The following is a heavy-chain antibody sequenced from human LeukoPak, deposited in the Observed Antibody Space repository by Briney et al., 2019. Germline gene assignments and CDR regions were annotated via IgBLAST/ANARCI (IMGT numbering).Heavy chain of an antibody. J-gene: IGHJ6*02. CDR1: GFTFSSSV. CDR3: ASDYYGMDV. V-gene: IGHV3-74*01. CDR2: INSDGTTT. Sequence: GGSLRLSCVASGFTFSSSVMNWVRQAPGKGLVWVSRINSDGTTTNYADSVKGRFTTSRDNAKNTLYLQMNSLRVEDTAVYYCASDYYGMDVWGQGTTVTVSS.